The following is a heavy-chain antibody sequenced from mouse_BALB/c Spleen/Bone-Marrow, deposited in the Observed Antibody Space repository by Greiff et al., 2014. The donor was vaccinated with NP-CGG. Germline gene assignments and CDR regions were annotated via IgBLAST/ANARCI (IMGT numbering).Heavy chain of an antibody. J-gene: IGHJ4*01. V-gene: IGHV3-1*02. CDR2: IHYSGIT. CDR1: GYSITSYYS. Sequence: VQLQQSGPDLVKPSQSLSLTCTVTGYSITSYYSWHWIRQFPGNKLEWMGYIHYSGITVYNPSLKSRISITRDTSNNQFFLQLNSVTTEDTATYYCARFAETPYTMDYWGQGTSVTVSS. CDR3: ARFAETPYTMDY.